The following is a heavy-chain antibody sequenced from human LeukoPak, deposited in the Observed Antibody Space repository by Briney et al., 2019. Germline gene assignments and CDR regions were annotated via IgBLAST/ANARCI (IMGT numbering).Heavy chain of an antibody. CDR1: GYTFTSYG. Sequence: SVKVSCKASGYTFTSYGISWVRQAPGQGLEWMGGIIPIFGTASYAQKFQGRVTITTDESTSTAYMELSSLRSEDTAVYYCARGYCSSTSCHTPYYYYYYMDVWGKGTTVTVSS. D-gene: IGHD2-2*02. CDR3: ARGYCSSTSCHTPYYYYYYMDV. CDR2: IIPIFGTA. V-gene: IGHV1-69*05. J-gene: IGHJ6*03.